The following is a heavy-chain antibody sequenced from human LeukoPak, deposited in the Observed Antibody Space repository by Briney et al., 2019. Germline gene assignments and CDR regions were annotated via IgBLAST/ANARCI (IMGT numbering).Heavy chain of an antibody. D-gene: IGHD4-17*01. CDR1: GFTFSTSA. CDR2: ISGSGTST. J-gene: IGHJ4*02. Sequence: QTGGSLRLSCAASGFTFSTSAMSWVRQAPGKGLEWVSAISGSGTSTYYSDSVKGRFTISRDNSKHMLYLQMNSLTAEDTAVYYCTKGPRSIDYWGQGTLVTVSS. V-gene: IGHV3-23*01. CDR3: TKGPRSIDY.